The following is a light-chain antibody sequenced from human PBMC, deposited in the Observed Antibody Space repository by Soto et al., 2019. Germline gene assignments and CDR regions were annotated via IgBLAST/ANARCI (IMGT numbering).Light chain of an antibody. V-gene: IGLV2-23*01. CDR2: ETS. J-gene: IGLJ2*01. Sequence: QSALTQPASVSGSPGQSITISCTGTSSDVGSYNLVSWYQQHTGKAPKLTIYETSQRPSGVSNRFSGSKSGNTASLTISGLQAEDEADYYCCSYAGSSTYVVFGGGTKLTVL. CDR1: SSDVGSYNL. CDR3: CSYAGSSTYVV.